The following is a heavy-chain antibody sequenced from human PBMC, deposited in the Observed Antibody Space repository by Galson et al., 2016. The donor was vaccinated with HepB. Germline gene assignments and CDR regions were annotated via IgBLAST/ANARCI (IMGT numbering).Heavy chain of an antibody. D-gene: IGHD4-17*01. J-gene: IGHJ4*02. CDR1: GFTFSSYA. Sequence: SLRLSCAASGFTFSSYAMSWVRQAPGKGLEWVSAISGSGGSTYYADSVKGRFTISRDNSKNTLYLQMNSLRAEDTAVYYCAKATTVTTGADYWGQGTLVTVSS. CDR3: AKATTVTTGADY. V-gene: IGHV3-23*01. CDR2: ISGSGGST.